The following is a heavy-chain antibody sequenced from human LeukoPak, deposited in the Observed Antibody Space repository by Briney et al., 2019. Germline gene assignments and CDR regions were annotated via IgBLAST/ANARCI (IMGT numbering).Heavy chain of an antibody. D-gene: IGHD1-1*01. J-gene: IGHJ4*02. V-gene: IGHV4-34*01. CDR1: GGSFSGYY. CDR2: INHSGST. Sequence: SETRSFTCAVYGGSFSGYYWSWIRKPPGKGLEWIGEINHSGSTNYNPSLKSLVTISVDTSKNQFSLKLSSVTAADTAVYYCARGDGGYGYWGQGTLVTVSS. CDR3: ARGDGGYGY.